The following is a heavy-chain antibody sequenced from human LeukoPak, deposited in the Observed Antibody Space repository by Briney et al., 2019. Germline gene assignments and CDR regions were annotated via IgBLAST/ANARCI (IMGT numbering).Heavy chain of an antibody. J-gene: IGHJ4*02. V-gene: IGHV3-48*03. CDR3: ARLSSGWSRTAY. Sequence: GGSLRLSCAASGFTFSSYEMNWVRQAPGKGLEWVSYISSSGSPIYYADSVKGRLTISRDNTKNSLFLQMNRLRAEDTAVYSCARLSSGWSRTAYWGQGTLVTVSS. CDR1: GFTFSSYE. CDR2: ISSSGSPI. D-gene: IGHD6-19*01.